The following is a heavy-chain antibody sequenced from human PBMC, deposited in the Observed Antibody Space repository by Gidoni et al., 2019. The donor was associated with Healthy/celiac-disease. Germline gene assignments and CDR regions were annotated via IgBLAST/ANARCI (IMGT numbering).Heavy chain of an antibody. J-gene: IGHJ2*01. CDR3: ARRSKVAGTDFDL. D-gene: IGHD6-19*01. CDR2: IEPSDSYT. CDR1: GYRFTSYW. Sequence: EVQLVQSGAEVKKPWESLSISCKRSGYRFTSYWISWVLQMPGKGLEWMGRIEPSDSYTNYSPYYQGQVTISTDKSSSTAYLQWSSLKDSDTAMYYCARRSKVAGTDFDLWGRGTLVTVSS. V-gene: IGHV5-10-1*03.